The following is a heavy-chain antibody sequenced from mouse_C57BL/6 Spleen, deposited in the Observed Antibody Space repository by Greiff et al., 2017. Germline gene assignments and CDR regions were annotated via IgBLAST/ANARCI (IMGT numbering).Heavy chain of an antibody. CDR1: GFTFSDYG. CDR3: ARLTGGDYFDY. CDR2: ISSGSSTI. Sequence: EVQLQESGGGLVKPGGSLKLSCAASGFTFSDYGMNWVRQAPEKGLEWVAYISSGSSTIYYADTVKGRITISRDNAKNTLFLQMTSLRSEDTAMYCCARLTGGDYFDYWGQGTTLTVSS. V-gene: IGHV5-17*01. J-gene: IGHJ2*01.